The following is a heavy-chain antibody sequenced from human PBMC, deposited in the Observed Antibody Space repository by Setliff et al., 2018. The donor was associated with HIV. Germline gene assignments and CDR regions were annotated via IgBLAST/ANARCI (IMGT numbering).Heavy chain of an antibody. J-gene: IGHJ3*02. CDR3: ARHPSWYGAFDI. V-gene: IGHV4-4*07. CDR1: GGSISTSY. CDR2: IYPSGST. Sequence: SETLSLTCIVSGGSISTSYWSWIRQPAGEGLEWIGRIYPSGSTNYNPSLRSRVTLSVDTSKNQFSLKLSSVTAADTAVYYCARHPSWYGAFDIWGQGTMVTVSS. D-gene: IGHD6-13*01.